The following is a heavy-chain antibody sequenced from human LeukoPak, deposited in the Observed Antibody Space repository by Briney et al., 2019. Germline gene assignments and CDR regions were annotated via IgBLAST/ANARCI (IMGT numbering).Heavy chain of an antibody. Sequence: SETLSLTCTVSGGSISSYYWSWIRQPPGKGLEWIGSIYYSGSTYYNPSLKSRVAISVDTSKNQFSLKLSSVTAAHTAVYYYSSGDWNDLFDYWGQGTLVTVSS. CDR3: SSGDWNDLFDY. D-gene: IGHD1-1*01. CDR1: GGSISSYY. J-gene: IGHJ4*02. CDR2: IYYSGST. V-gene: IGHV4-59*05.